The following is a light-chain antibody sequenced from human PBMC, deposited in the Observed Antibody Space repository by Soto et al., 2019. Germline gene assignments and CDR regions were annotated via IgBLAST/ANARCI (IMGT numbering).Light chain of an antibody. CDR3: QQYESSPRT. Sequence: EIVLTQSPATLSFPPGERATLSCRASQSVNKYLAWFQQKLGQPPRLLIYDTSNRATGIPPRFSGSGSGTDFTLTISRLEPEDFAVYYCQQYESSPRTFGQGTKV. V-gene: IGKV3-11*01. CDR2: DTS. J-gene: IGKJ1*01. CDR1: QSVNKY.